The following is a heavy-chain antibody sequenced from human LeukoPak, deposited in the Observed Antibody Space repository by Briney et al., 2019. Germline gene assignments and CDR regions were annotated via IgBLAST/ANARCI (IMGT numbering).Heavy chain of an antibody. CDR3: ARGQDAFKTGY. V-gene: IGHV4-31*03. J-gene: IGHJ4*02. Sequence: PSETLSLTCTVSGGSVTIGYYYWTWIRQYPGKDLEWIGYIHPSGSTDYNPSLKSRVTMSVDTSQNQFSLKLTSVTAADTAIYYCARGQDAFKTGYWGQGTLVTVSS. CDR2: IHPSGST. CDR1: GGSVTIGYYY. D-gene: IGHD5-24*01.